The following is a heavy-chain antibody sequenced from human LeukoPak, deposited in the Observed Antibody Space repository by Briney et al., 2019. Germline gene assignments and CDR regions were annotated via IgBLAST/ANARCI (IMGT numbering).Heavy chain of an antibody. J-gene: IGHJ6*03. CDR1: GFTFSNYA. CDR3: AKMTPRSYHMDV. Sequence: GGSLRPSCAPSGFTFSNYAINSARQAPGKGLEWDSAFSGNDGSTYYADSGRGRFTISRDNSKHTLYLQMTSLRAEDTAVYYCAKMTPRSYHMDVWGKGTTVTVSS. CDR2: FSGNDGST. V-gene: IGHV3-23*01.